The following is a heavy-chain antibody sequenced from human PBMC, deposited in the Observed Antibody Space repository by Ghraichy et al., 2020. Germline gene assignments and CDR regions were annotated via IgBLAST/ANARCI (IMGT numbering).Heavy chain of an antibody. V-gene: IGHV3-53*01. CDR2: IYSGGST. CDR1: GFTVSSNY. J-gene: IGHJ4*02. CDR3: ARTGGDCSSTSCYFREY. D-gene: IGHD2-2*01. Sequence: GESLNISCAASGFTVSSNYMSWVRQAPGKGLEWVSVIYSGGSTYYADSVKGRFTISRDNSKNTLYLQMNSLRAEDTAVYYCARTGGDCSSTSCYFREYWGQGTLVTVSS.